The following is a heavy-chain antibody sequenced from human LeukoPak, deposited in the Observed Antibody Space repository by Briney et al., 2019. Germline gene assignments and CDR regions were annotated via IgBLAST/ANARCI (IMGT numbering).Heavy chain of an antibody. CDR1: GGTFSSYA. CDR3: ARASDYDILTGWTNEMDV. Sequence: GASVKVSCKASGGTFSSYAISWVRQAPGQGLEWMGWINPNSGGTNYAQKFQGRVTMTRDTSISTAYMELSRLRSDDTAVYYCARASDYDILTGWTNEMDVWGKGTTVTISS. CDR2: INPNSGGT. V-gene: IGHV1-2*02. J-gene: IGHJ6*04. D-gene: IGHD3-9*01.